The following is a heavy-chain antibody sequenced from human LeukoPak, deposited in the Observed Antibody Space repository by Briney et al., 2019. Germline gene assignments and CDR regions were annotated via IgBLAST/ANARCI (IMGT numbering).Heavy chain of an antibody. CDR1: GFTFSSYG. CDR2: ISYDGSNK. Sequence: GRSLRLSCAASGFTFSSYGMHWVRQAPGKGLEWVAVISYDGSNKYYADSVKGRFTISRDNSKNTLYLRMNSLRAEDTAVYYCATRYYYGSGSYYNVPPLDYWGQGTLVTVSS. V-gene: IGHV3-30*03. CDR3: ATRYYYGSGSYYNVPPLDY. D-gene: IGHD3-10*01. J-gene: IGHJ4*02.